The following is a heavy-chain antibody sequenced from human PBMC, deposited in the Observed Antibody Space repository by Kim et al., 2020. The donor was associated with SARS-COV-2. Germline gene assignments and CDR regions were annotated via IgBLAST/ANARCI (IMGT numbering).Heavy chain of an antibody. CDR2: IIPIFGTA. D-gene: IGHD2-21*02. Sequence: SVKVSCKASGGTFSSYAISWVRQAHGQGLEWMGGIIPIFGTANYAQKFQGRVTITADESTSTAYMELSSLRSEDTAVYYCASDSDYCGGDCPTPWGQGTLVTVSS. J-gene: IGHJ5*02. CDR1: GGTFSSYA. CDR3: ASDSDYCGGDCPTP. V-gene: IGHV1-69*13.